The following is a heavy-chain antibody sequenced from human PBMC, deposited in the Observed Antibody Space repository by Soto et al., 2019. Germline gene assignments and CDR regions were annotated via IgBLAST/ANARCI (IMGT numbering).Heavy chain of an antibody. V-gene: IGHV2-5*02. CDR3: THFSAVTGFDY. CDR2: IYWDDDK. J-gene: IGHJ4*02. Sequence: QITLKESGPTLVRPTQTLTLTCTFSGFSLNTSGVAVGWIRQPPGKALEWLALIYWDDDKPYRPSLKSRLTITQDTSKNQVVLTMTNVDPVDTATYSCTHFSAVTGFDYWGQGTLVTVSS. CDR1: GFSLNTSGVA. D-gene: IGHD6-19*01.